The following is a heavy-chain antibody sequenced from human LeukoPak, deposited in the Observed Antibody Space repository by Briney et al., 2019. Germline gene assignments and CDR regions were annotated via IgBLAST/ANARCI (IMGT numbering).Heavy chain of an antibody. D-gene: IGHD3-22*01. J-gene: IGHJ1*01. CDR1: GGSFSGYY. V-gene: IGHV4-34*01. Sequence: KPSETPSLTCAVYGGSFSGYYWSWIRQPPGKGLEWIGEIYHSGGTYYNPSLKSRVTMSVDTSKNQFSLKLSSVTAADTAVYYCARLSLPQYYYDSSGYYGNFQHWGQGTLVTVSS. CDR2: IYHSGGT. CDR3: ARLSLPQYYYDSSGYYGNFQH.